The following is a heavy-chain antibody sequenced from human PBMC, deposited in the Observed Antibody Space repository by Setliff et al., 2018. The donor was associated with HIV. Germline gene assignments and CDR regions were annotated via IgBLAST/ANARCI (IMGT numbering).Heavy chain of an antibody. Sequence: SETLSLTCTVSGGPISTDHNWGWFRQPPGNGLEWIAGIHEKGRTYYNPSLKSRVTILMDTSNKQFSVRLRSVTAADTATYYCARHRQWHLLPDHWGQGVWVTVSS. V-gene: IGHV4-39*01. J-gene: IGHJ4*02. CDR2: IHEKGRT. D-gene: IGHD6-19*01. CDR1: GGPISTDHN. CDR3: ARHRQWHLLPDH.